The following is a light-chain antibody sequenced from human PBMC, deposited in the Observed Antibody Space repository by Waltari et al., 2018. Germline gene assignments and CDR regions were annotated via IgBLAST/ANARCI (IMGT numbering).Light chain of an antibody. Sequence: SYVLTQSPSVSVAPGQTASLTCGGNNIGSKSVHWYQQKPGQAPVVVVYDDGVRPSGIPDRFFGYNSENTATLTISMVEAGDEADYYCQVWDTTNDHVVFGGGTKMTVL. V-gene: IGLV3-21*02. CDR2: DDG. CDR1: NIGSKS. CDR3: QVWDTTNDHVV. J-gene: IGLJ2*01.